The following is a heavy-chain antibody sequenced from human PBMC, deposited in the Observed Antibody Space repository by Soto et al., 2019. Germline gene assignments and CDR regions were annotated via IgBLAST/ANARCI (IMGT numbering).Heavy chain of an antibody. CDR2: ISSSSSTI. V-gene: IGHV3-48*04. CDR3: AREGWNYYYGMDV. J-gene: IGHJ6*02. CDR1: GFTFSSYS. Sequence: GGSLRLSCAASGFTFSSYSMNWVRQAPGKGLEWVSYISSSSSTIYYADSVKGRFTISRDNAKNSLYLQMNSLRAEDTAVYDCAREGWNYYYGMDVWGQGTTVTVSS. D-gene: IGHD6-19*01.